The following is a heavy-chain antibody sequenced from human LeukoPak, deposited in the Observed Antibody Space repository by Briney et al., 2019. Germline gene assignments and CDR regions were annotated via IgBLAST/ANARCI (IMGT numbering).Heavy chain of an antibody. Sequence: SETLSLTCTVSGGSISSSSYYWGWLRQPPGKGLEWIGSIYYSGSTYYNPSLKSRVTISVDTSRNQFSLKLNSVTAADTAVYYCARELNWRYFDYWGQGTLVTVSS. CDR1: GGSISSSSYY. J-gene: IGHJ4*02. CDR3: ARELNWRYFDY. D-gene: IGHD1-1*01. V-gene: IGHV4-39*07. CDR2: IYYSGST.